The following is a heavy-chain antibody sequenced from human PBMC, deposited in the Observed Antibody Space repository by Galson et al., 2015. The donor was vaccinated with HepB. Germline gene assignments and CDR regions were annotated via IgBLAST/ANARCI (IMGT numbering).Heavy chain of an antibody. CDR1: GFTFTSSA. CDR3: AGDPPMDNGYYFDY. J-gene: IGHJ4*02. CDR2: IVVGSGNT. Sequence: SVKVSCKASGFTFTSSAMQWVRQARGQRLEWIGWIVVGSGNTNYAQKFQERVTITRDMSTSTAYMELSSLRSEDTAVYYCAGDPPMDNGYYFDYWGQGTLVTVSS. V-gene: IGHV1-58*02. D-gene: IGHD3-10*01.